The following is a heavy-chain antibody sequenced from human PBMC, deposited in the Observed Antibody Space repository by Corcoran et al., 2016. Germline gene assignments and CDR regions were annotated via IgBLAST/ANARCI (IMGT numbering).Heavy chain of an antibody. Sequence: QVTLKESGPALVKPTQTLTLTCTFSGFSLSTSGMRVSWIRQPPGKALEWLARIDWDNDKFYSTSLKTRLTITKDTSKNQVVLTMTNMDPVDTATYYWARVLGGATNLFDYWGQGTLVTVSS. CDR3: ARVLGGATNLFDY. CDR1: GFSLSTSGMR. D-gene: IGHD3-16*01. V-gene: IGHV2-70*04. CDR2: IDWDNDK. J-gene: IGHJ4*02.